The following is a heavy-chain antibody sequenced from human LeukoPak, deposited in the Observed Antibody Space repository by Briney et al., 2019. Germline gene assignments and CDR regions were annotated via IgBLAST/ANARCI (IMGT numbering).Heavy chain of an antibody. Sequence: SETLSLTCTVSGGSISSYYWSWIRQPPGKGLEWIGYIYTSGSTNYNPSLKSRVTISVDTSKNQFSLELSSVTAADTAVYYCARQRDFETFDYWGQGTLVTVSS. CDR1: GGSISSYY. J-gene: IGHJ4*02. D-gene: IGHD3-3*01. CDR3: ARQRDFETFDY. CDR2: IYTSGST. V-gene: IGHV4-4*09.